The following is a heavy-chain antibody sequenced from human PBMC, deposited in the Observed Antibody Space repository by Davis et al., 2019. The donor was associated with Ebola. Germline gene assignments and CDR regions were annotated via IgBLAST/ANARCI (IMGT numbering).Heavy chain of an antibody. J-gene: IGHJ6*02. CDR3: AKEAAAFPAYYDGMDV. Sequence: GESLKISCAASGFTFSSYAMSWVRQAPGKGLEWVSAISGSGGSTYYADSVKGRFTISRDNSKNTLYLQMNSLRAEDTAVYDCAKEAAAFPAYYDGMDVWGQGTTVTVSS. D-gene: IGHD6-13*01. CDR2: ISGSGGST. CDR1: GFTFSSYA. V-gene: IGHV3-23*01.